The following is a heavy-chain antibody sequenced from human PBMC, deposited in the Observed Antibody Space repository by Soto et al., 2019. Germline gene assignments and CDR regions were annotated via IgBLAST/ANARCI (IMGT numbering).Heavy chain of an antibody. J-gene: IGHJ6*02. V-gene: IGHV4-59*01. CDR2: IYYSGST. CDR3: AREGLTGTIGLYYYYGVDV. Sequence: QVQLQESGPGLVKPSETLSLTCTVSGGSISSYYWSWIRQPPGKGLEWIGYIYYSGSTNYNPSLKGRVTISVDTSKNQFSLKLSSVTAADTAVYYCAREGLTGTIGLYYYYGVDVWGQGTTVTVSS. CDR1: GGSISSYY. D-gene: IGHD1-7*01.